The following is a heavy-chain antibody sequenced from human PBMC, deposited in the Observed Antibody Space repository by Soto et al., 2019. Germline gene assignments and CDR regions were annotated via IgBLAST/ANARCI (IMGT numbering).Heavy chain of an antibody. V-gene: IGHV1-69*12. Sequence: QVQLVQSGAEVKKPGASFKVSCKASGGTFSSYAISWVRQAPGQGLEWMGGIIPIFGTANYAQKLQGRVTISADESTSTAYMEMSSLRSEDTAVYYCAREQPLVLGWFDPWGQGTLVTVSS. CDR1: GGTFSSYA. D-gene: IGHD6-13*01. J-gene: IGHJ5*02. CDR3: AREQPLVLGWFDP. CDR2: IIPIFGTA.